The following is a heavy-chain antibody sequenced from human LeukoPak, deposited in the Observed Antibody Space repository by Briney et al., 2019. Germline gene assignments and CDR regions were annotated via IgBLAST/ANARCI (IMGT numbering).Heavy chain of an antibody. J-gene: IGHJ4*02. CDR2: IFRTGTT. Sequence: SETLSLTCGVSGVSISSDGYSWSWLRQPPGKAPEWIGYIFRTGTTYYNPSLKSRVTISIDTSKDQFSLKLRSVTAADTAIYYCARQVGQLWLDYWGQGTLVTVSS. V-gene: IGHV4-30-4*07. CDR3: ARQVGQLWLDY. D-gene: IGHD5-18*01. CDR1: GVSISSDGYS.